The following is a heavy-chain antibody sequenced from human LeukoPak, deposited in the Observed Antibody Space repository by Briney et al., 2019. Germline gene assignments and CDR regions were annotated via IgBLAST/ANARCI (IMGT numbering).Heavy chain of an antibody. V-gene: IGHV4-59*01. D-gene: IGHD3-10*01. Sequence: SETLSLTCTVSGGSISSYYWSWVRQPPGKGLEWIGYIYYSGNTKYTPSLKSRVTTSVDTSKNQFSLKLSSVTAADTAVYYCARVRSHGSGPEDFDSWGQGTLVTVSS. J-gene: IGHJ4*02. CDR1: GGSISSYY. CDR3: ARVRSHGSGPEDFDS. CDR2: IYYSGNT.